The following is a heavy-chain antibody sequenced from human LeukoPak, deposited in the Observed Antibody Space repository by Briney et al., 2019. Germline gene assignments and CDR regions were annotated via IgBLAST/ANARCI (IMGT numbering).Heavy chain of an antibody. V-gene: IGHV3-53*01. D-gene: IGHD6-19*01. CDR3: AGDRYYSSGDGGAFDI. J-gene: IGHJ3*02. Sequence: GGSLRLSCAASGFTVSSNYMSWVRQAPGKGLEWVSVIYSGGSTYYADSVKGRFTISRDNSKNTLYLQMNSLRAEDTAVYYCAGDRYYSSGDGGAFDIWGQGTMVTVSS. CDR1: GFTVSSNY. CDR2: IYSGGST.